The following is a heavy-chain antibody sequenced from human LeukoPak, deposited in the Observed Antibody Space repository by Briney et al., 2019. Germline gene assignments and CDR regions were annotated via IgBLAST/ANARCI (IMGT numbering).Heavy chain of an antibody. J-gene: IGHJ4*02. Sequence: GGSLRLSCAASGFTFSSYRVTGVREARGGGVEWVATIKADGSDKYYVNSVKGRFTISRDNAKNSLSLQMDSLRAEDTAVYYCARGGLWGGDYWGQGTLVTVSS. CDR2: IKADGSDK. CDR1: GFTFSSYR. D-gene: IGHD3-16*01. CDR3: ARGGLWGGDY. V-gene: IGHV3-7*01.